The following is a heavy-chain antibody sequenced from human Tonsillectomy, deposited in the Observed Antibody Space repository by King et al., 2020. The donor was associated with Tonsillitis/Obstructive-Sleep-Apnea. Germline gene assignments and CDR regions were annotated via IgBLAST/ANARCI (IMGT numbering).Heavy chain of an antibody. CDR3: VLTFRGDGYSPFDF. J-gene: IGHJ4*02. CDR2: IIPILGIP. D-gene: IGHD5-24*01. CDR1: GGTFSSYA. V-gene: IGHV1-69*09. Sequence: VQLVESGAEVKKPGSSVKVSCKASGGTFSSYAISWVRQAPGQGLEWMGRIIPILGIPNYAQKFQGRVTITADTSTTTAYMDLSSLRSEDTAFYYCVLTFRGDGYSPFDFWGQGTLVTVSS.